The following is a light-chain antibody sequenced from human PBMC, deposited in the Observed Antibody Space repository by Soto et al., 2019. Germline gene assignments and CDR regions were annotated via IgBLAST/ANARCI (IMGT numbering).Light chain of an antibody. V-gene: IGLV7-46*01. Sequence: QAVVTQEPSLTVSPGGTVTLTCGSSTGAVTSSHFPYWFQQKPGQAPRTLIYDTSNKPSWTPARFSGSLLGGKASLTLSGAQPEDEAEYFCLVSFSGDRVVFGGGTKLTVL. J-gene: IGLJ3*02. CDR1: TGAVTSSHF. CDR3: LVSFSGDRVV. CDR2: DTS.